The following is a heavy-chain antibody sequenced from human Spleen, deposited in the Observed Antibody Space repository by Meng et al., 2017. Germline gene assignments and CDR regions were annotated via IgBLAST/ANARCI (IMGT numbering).Heavy chain of an antibody. V-gene: IGHV4-34*01. CDR1: GGSFSGYY. CDR2: INHSGST. D-gene: IGHD6-6*01. CDR3: ARGRFSSSRRGVDY. J-gene: IGHJ4*02. Sequence: QVHLQQWGAGLLNPSETLSLTCAVYGGSFSGYYWSWIRQPPGKGLEWIGEINHSGSTNYNPSLKSRVTISVDTSKNQFSLKLSSVTAADTAVYYCARGRFSSSRRGVDYWGQGTLVTVSS.